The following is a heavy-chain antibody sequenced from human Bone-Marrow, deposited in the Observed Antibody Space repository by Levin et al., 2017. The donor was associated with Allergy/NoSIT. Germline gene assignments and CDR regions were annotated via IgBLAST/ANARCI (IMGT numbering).Heavy chain of an antibody. V-gene: IGHV3-74*01. CDR1: GFTFSNYW. D-gene: IGHD2-21*01. CDR2: INGAGTTT. Sequence: GGSLRLSCAASGFTFSNYWMHWVRQAPGKGLVWVSHINGAGTTTNYADSVKGRFTISRDNAKNMLYLQLNSLTAEDTAVYFCTRDGDNIVAADHYGAFDVWGQGTMVTVSS. J-gene: IGHJ3*01. CDR3: TRDGDNIVAADHYGAFDV.